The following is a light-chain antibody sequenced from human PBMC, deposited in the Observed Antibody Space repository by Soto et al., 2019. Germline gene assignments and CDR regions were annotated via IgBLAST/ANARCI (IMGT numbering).Light chain of an antibody. CDR1: QSIITY. J-gene: IGKJ4*01. CDR3: QQSYSTPLT. V-gene: IGKV1-39*01. CDR2: AAS. Sequence: DIQMTQSPSSLSASVGDRVTITCRTSQSIITYLNWYQQKQGKAPKLLIYAASSLQSGVPSRFSGSGSGTDFTLTISSLQPEDFATYYCQQSYSTPLTFGGGTKVDNK.